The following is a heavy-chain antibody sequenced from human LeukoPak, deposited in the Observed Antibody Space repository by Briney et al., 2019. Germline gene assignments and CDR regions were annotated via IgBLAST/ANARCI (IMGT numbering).Heavy chain of an antibody. D-gene: IGHD6-13*01. V-gene: IGHV1-2*02. CDR2: INPNSGGT. J-gene: IGHJ4*02. Sequence: ASVKVSCKASGYTFTGYYMHWVRQAPGQGLEWMGWINPNSGGTNYAQKFQGRVTMTRDTSISTAYMELSRLRSDDTAVYYCARGPGYNSSWYDYWGQGTLVTVSS. CDR3: ARGPGYNSSWYDY. CDR1: GYTFTGYY.